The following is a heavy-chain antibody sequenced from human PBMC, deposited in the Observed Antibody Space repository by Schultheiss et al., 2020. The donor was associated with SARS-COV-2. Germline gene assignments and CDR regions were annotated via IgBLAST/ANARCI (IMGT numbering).Heavy chain of an antibody. V-gene: IGHV3-13*01. Sequence: GGSLRLSCAASGFTFSSYDMHWVRQATGKGLEWVSAIGTAGDTYYPDSVKGRFTISRDNSKNTLYLQMNSLRAEDTAVYYCARGTPTQGFDYWGQGTLVTVSS. CDR1: GFTFSSYD. J-gene: IGHJ4*02. CDR2: IGTAGDT. CDR3: ARGTPTQGFDY.